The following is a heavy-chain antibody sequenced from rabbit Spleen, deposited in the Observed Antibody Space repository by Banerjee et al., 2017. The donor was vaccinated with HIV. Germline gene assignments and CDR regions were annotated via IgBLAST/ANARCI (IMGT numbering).Heavy chain of an antibody. CDR2: IDTSDGDT. Sequence: EESGGDLVKPGGTLTLTCTVSGFSFSNNWICWVRQAPGKGLEWIACIDTSDGDTDYANWPKGRFTISKASSTTVTLQMTSLTAADTATYFCARNYVNVFDPWGPGTLVTVS. CDR3: ARNYVNVFDP. V-gene: IGHV1S45*01. CDR1: GFSFSNNW. J-gene: IGHJ2*01. D-gene: IGHD1-1*01.